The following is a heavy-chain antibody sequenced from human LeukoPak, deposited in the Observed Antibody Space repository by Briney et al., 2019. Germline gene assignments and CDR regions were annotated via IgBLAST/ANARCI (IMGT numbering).Heavy chain of an antibody. Sequence: SGGSLRLSCAASGFTFSSYAMSWVRQAPGKGLEWVSYISGSGGSTYYADSVKGRFTISRDNSKNPLYRQMNSLRAEDTAVYSCAKDITHKVTVSVVDSWGQGKLVTVSS. CDR3: AKDITHKVTVSVVDS. J-gene: IGHJ4*02. CDR2: ISGSGGST. CDR1: GFTFSSYA. V-gene: IGHV3-23*01. D-gene: IGHD2-21*02.